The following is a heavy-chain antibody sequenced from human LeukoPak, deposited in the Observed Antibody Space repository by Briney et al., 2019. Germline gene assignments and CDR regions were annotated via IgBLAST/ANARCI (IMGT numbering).Heavy chain of an antibody. CDR1: GFTFSSYA. CDR3: ARDGPAYSFDY. CDR2: ISTSGSTV. V-gene: IGHV3-48*03. Sequence: GGSLRLSCAASGFTFSSYAINWVRQAPGKGLEWVSCISTSGSTVYYADSVKGRFTVSRDNARNSLYLQMNSLRAEDTALYYCARDGPAYSFDYWGQGTLVTVSS. J-gene: IGHJ4*02. D-gene: IGHD5-18*01.